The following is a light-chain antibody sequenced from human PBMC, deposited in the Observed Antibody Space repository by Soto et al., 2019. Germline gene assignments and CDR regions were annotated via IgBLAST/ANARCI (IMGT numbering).Light chain of an antibody. CDR2: EVS. J-gene: IGLJ3*02. Sequence: QSALTQPASVSGSPGQSITISCTGTSSDIGGYIYVSWYQQHPGKAPKLMIYEVSNRPSGVSNRFSGSKSGNTASLTISGLQAEDEADYYCCSYASSYTWVFGGGTKLTVL. V-gene: IGLV2-14*01. CDR1: SSDIGGYIY. CDR3: CSYASSYTWV.